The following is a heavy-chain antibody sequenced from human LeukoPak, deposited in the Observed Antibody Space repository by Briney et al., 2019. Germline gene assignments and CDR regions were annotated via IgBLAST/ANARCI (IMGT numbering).Heavy chain of an antibody. Sequence: PSQTLSLTCTVPGGSISSGSYYWSWIRQPAGKGLEWIGRIYTSGSTNYNPSLKSRVTISVDTSKNQFSLKLSSVTAADTAVYYCARFGGGMYSSSSGNWFDPWGQGTLVTVSS. J-gene: IGHJ5*02. CDR1: GGSISSGSYY. CDR3: ARFGGGMYSSSSGNWFDP. CDR2: IYTSGST. D-gene: IGHD6-6*01. V-gene: IGHV4-61*02.